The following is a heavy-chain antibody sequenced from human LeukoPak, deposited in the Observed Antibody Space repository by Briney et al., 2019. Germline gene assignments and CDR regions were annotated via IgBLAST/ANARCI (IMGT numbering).Heavy chain of an antibody. CDR3: ARLCSTTSCYGRFGLDV. J-gene: IGHJ6*04. CDR1: GYTFTSYG. CDR2: ISAYNGNT. V-gene: IGHV1-18*04. D-gene: IGHD2-2*01. Sequence: GASVKVSFKASGYTFTSYGISWVRQAPGQGLEWMGWISAYNGNTNYAQKLQGRVTMTTDTSTTTAYMELRSLRSDDTAVYYCARLCSTTSCYGRFGLDVWGKGTTVTVSS.